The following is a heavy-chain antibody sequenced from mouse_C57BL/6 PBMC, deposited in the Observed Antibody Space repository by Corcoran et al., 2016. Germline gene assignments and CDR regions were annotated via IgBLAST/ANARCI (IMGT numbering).Heavy chain of an antibody. CDR1: GYTFTTYG. Sequence: QIQLVQSGPELKKPGETVKISCKASGYTFTTYGMSWVKQAPGKDLKWMGWINTYSGVPTYADDFKGRFAFSLATSASTAYLQINNLKNEDTATYFCVRDSNWYFDVWGTGTTVTVSS. CDR3: VRDSNWYFDV. V-gene: IGHV9-3*01. J-gene: IGHJ1*03. CDR2: INTYSGVP.